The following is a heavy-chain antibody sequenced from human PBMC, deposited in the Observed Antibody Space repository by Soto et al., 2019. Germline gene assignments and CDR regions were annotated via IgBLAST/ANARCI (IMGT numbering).Heavy chain of an antibody. Sequence: ASLKVSCKASGYTFTSYAMHWVRQAPGQRLEWMGWINAGNGNTKYSQKFQGRVTITRDTSASTAYMELSSLRSEDTAVYYCAREGPDYGDYIFDYWGQGTLVTVSS. D-gene: IGHD4-17*01. CDR1: GYTFTSYA. CDR2: INAGNGNT. J-gene: IGHJ4*02. CDR3: AREGPDYGDYIFDY. V-gene: IGHV1-3*01.